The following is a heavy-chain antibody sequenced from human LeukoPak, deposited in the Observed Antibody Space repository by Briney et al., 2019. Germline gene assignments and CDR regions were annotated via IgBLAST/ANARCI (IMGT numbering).Heavy chain of an antibody. CDR1: GDSTSPYY. CDR2: IYYRGGA. Sequence: ASETLSLACTVSGDSTSPYYWNWIRQPPGKGLEWLEYIYYRGGADYNPALKRRVTISIDTSKNQSSLKLSSVTAADTAVYFCARDKVPGDYWGQGTLVTVSS. CDR3: ARDKVPGDY. J-gene: IGHJ4*02. V-gene: IGHV4-59*01. D-gene: IGHD1-1*01.